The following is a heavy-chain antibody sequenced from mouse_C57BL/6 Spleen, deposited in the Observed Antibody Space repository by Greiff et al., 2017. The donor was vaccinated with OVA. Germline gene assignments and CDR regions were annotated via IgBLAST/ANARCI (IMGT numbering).Heavy chain of an antibody. D-gene: IGHD2-3*01. Sequence: EVNVVESGGDLVKPGGSLKLSCAASGFTFSSYGMSWVRQTPDKRLEWVATISSGGSYTYSPDSVKGRFTISRDNAKNTLYLQMSSLKSEDTAMYYCASHDGYYLAMDYWGQGTSVTVSS. J-gene: IGHJ4*01. CDR2: ISSGGSYT. CDR1: GFTFSSYG. CDR3: ASHDGYYLAMDY. V-gene: IGHV5-6*01.